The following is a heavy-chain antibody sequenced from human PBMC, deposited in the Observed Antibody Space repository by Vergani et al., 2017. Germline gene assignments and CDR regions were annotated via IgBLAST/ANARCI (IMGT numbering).Heavy chain of an antibody. J-gene: IGHJ5*02. CDR2: IYTSGST. V-gene: IGHV4-4*07. D-gene: IGHD6-13*01. CDR1: GGSISSYY. Sequence: QVQLQESGPGLVKPSETLSLTCTVSGGSISSYYWSWIRQPAGKGLEWIGRIYTSGSTNYNPSLKSRVTMSVDTSKNQYSLKLSSVTAADTAVYYCAIEKAAAGSGRDNWFDPWGQGTLVTVSS. CDR3: AIEKAAAGSGRDNWFDP.